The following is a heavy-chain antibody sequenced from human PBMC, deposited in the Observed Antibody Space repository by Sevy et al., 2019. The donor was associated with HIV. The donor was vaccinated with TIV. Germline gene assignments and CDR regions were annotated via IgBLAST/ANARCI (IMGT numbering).Heavy chain of an antibody. V-gene: IGHV3-30-3*01. Sequence: GGSLRLSCAASGFAFSNYYAMHWVRQAPGKGLEWVALISYDGSDKYYADSVKGRFTISRDNSDNTLSLQMNSLRTEESALYYCARENYYDSTSLGSFDVWGQGTMVTVSS. CDR3: ARENYYDSTSLGSFDV. J-gene: IGHJ3*01. D-gene: IGHD3-22*01. CDR1: GFAFSNYYA. CDR2: ISYDGSDK.